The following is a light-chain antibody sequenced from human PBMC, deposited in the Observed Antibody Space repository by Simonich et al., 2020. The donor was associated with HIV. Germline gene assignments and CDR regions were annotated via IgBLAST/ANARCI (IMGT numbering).Light chain of an antibody. CDR3: QQYYSTPGT. CDR2: WAS. V-gene: IGKV4-1*01. Sequence: DIVMTQSPDSLAVSLGERATINCKSSQSVLYSSNNKNYLAWYQQKPGQPPKLLIYWASTRKSGVPDRFSGSGSGTEFSLTISSLQAEDVAVYYCQQYYSTPGTFGQGTKLEIK. CDR1: QSVLYSSNNKNY. J-gene: IGKJ2*01.